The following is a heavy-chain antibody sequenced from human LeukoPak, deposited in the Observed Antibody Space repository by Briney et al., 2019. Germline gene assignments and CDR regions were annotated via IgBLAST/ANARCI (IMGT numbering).Heavy chain of an antibody. CDR3: ARDSYSYGGNSLADY. V-gene: IGHV4-30-4*08. D-gene: IGHD4-23*01. CDR1: GGSIISDDYY. CDR2: IYYTGDT. J-gene: IGHJ4*02. Sequence: SETLSLTCTVSGGSIISDDYYWSWTRQAPGKGLEYIGYIYYTGDTHYNPSLKSRVTISLDTSKNQFSLKLSSVTAADTAVYYCARDSYSYGGNSLADYWGQGTLVTVSS.